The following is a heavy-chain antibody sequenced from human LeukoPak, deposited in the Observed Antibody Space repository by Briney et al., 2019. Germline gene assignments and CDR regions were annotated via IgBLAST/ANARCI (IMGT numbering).Heavy chain of an antibody. Sequence: GASVKVSCKVSGYTLTKLSMHWVRQAPGKGLEWMGGFDPEDGETIYAQKFQGRVTMTEDTSTDTAYMELSSLRSEDTAVYYCATANRLYYYGSGRNYYVMDVWGQGTTVTVSS. CDR1: GYTLTKLS. V-gene: IGHV1-24*01. D-gene: IGHD3-10*01. CDR2: FDPEDGET. J-gene: IGHJ6*02. CDR3: ATANRLYYYGSGRNYYVMDV.